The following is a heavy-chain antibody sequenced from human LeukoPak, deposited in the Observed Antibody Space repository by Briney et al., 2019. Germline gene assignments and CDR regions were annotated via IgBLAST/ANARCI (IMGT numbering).Heavy chain of an antibody. CDR1: GFTFSSYW. CDR2: IKQDGSEK. V-gene: IGHV3-7*01. J-gene: IGHJ6*03. Sequence: TGGSLRLSCAASGFTFSSYWMSWVRQAPGKGLEWVANIKQDGSEKYYVDSVKGRFTISRDNAKNSLYLQMNSLRAEDTAVYYCARLRRESYYYYYYYVDVWGKGTTVTVSS. CDR3: ARLRRESYYYYYYYVDV.